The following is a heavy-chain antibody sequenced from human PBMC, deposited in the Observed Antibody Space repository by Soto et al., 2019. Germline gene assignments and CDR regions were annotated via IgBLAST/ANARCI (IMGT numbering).Heavy chain of an antibody. D-gene: IGHD3-22*01. CDR1: GFTFSSYD. CDR2: IGTPGDT. J-gene: IGHJ4*02. CDR3: ARAIGPTLFDY. V-gene: IGHV3-13*04. Sequence: VGSLRLSCSASGFTFSSYDMHWVRQGPGKGLEWVSAIGTPGDTNYAGSVKGRFTISRENAKNSLYLQMNSLRAGDTAIYFCARAIGPTLFDYWGQGTLVTVSS.